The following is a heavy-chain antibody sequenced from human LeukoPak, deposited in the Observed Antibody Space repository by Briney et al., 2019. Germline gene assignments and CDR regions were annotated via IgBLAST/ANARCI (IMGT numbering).Heavy chain of an antibody. V-gene: IGHV1-46*01. D-gene: IGHD2-15*01. CDR2: INPSGGST. CDR1: GYTFTSYY. Sequence: ASVKVSCKASGYTFTSYYMHWVRQAPGQGLEWMGIINPSGGSTSYAQKFQGRVTMTRDMSTSTVYMELSSLRSEDTAVYYCARCDHFEVAAKRDWYFDLWGRGTLVTVSS. J-gene: IGHJ2*01. CDR3: ARCDHFEVAAKRDWYFDL.